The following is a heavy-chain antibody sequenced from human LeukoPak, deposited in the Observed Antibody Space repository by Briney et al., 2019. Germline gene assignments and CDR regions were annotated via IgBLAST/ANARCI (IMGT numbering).Heavy chain of an antibody. V-gene: IGHV4-31*03. Sequence: SETLSLTCTVSGGSISSGGYYWSWIRQHPGKGLEWIGYIYYSGSTYYNPSLKSRVTISVDTSKNQFSLKLSSVTPEDTAVYYCARTWFGDLDYWGQGTLVTVSS. CDR2: IYYSGST. J-gene: IGHJ4*02. CDR3: ARTWFGDLDY. D-gene: IGHD3-10*01. CDR1: GGSISSGGYY.